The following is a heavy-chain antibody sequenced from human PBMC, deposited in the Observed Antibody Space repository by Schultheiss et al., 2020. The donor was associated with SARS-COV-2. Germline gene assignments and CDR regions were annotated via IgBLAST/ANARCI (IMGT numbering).Heavy chain of an antibody. CDR1: GYTFTNYP. CDR2: INTGDGKT. Sequence: ASVKVSCKASGYTFTNYPMHWVRQAPGERLEWMGWINTGDGKTVYAQKFQGRVTTTTDTSTSTAYMELRSLRSDDTAVYYCARWRSKQLDYWGQGTLVTVSS. V-gene: IGHV1-3*04. CDR3: ARWRSKQLDY. J-gene: IGHJ4*02. D-gene: IGHD1/OR15-1a*01.